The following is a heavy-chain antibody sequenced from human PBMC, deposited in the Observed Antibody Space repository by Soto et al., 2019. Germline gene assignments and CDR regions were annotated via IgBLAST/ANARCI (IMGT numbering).Heavy chain of an antibody. CDR1: GGSISSNSYY. Sequence: PLETLSPTRTSSGGSISSNSYYLGWIRQPPGKGLEWIGSIYYSGSTYYNPSLKSRVTISVDTSKNQFSLKLSSVTAADTAVYYCLSGGPDGMDVWGQGTTVTVSS. CDR2: IYYSGST. CDR3: LSGGPDGMDV. D-gene: IGHD3-16*01. J-gene: IGHJ6*02. V-gene: IGHV4-39*01.